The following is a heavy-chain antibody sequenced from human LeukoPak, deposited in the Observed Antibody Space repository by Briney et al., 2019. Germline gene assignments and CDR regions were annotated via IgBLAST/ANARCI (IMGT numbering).Heavy chain of an antibody. CDR2: MYYSGST. D-gene: IGHD6-19*01. CDR3: ARAPYSSGWYDWFDP. J-gene: IGHJ5*02. V-gene: IGHV4-59*01. Sequence: SETLSLTCTVSGGSISSYYWSWIRQPPGKGLEWIGYMYYSGSTNYNPSLKSRVTISVDTSKNQFSLKLSSVTAADTAVYYCARAPYSSGWYDWFDPWGQGTLVTVSS. CDR1: GGSISSYY.